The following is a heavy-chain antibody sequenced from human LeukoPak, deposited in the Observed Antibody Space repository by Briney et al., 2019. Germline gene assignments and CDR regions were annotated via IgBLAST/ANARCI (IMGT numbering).Heavy chain of an antibody. CDR1: GYSFTSYW. Sequence: GESLKISCKGSGYSFTSYWIGWVRQMPGKGLEWMGIINPGDSDTRYSPSFQGQVTISADKSISTAYLQWSSLEASDTAMYYCARHGQGYGGNWWFDPWGQGTLVTVSS. J-gene: IGHJ5*02. V-gene: IGHV5-51*01. CDR2: INPGDSDT. CDR3: ARHGQGYGGNWWFDP. D-gene: IGHD4-23*01.